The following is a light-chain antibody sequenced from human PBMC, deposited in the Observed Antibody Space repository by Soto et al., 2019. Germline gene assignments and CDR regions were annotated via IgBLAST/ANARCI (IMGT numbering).Light chain of an antibody. J-gene: IGKJ5*01. CDR3: RQPNTWPTIT. Sequence: EIVLTQSPVTLSLSPGERATLSCRASQSVRTYLAWYQVKPGQAPRLLIYDASRRASGVPARFSGSGSGTHFTLATSSLEPEDHTLYYSRQPNTWPTITFGQSTRLQIK. V-gene: IGKV3-11*01. CDR2: DAS. CDR1: QSVRTY.